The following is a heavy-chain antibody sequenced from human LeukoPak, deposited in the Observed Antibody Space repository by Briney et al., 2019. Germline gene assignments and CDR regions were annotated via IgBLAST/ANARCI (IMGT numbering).Heavy chain of an antibody. D-gene: IGHD3-10*01. CDR1: GFSFSRCW. V-gene: IGHV3-7*01. CDR2: INQDGSEI. CDR3: ARETQGLGSQGYAFDI. Sequence: PGGSLRPSCAASGFSFSRCWMSWVRQAPGKGLEWVANINQDGSEIYYVDSVKGRFTISRDNAKNSLYLQTNSLRAEDTAVYYCARETQGLGSQGYAFDIWGQGTLVTVAS. J-gene: IGHJ3*02.